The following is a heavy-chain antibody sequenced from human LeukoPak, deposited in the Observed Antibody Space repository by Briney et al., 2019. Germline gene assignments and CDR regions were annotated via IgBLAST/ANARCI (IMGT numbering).Heavy chain of an antibody. CDR1: GYTFTGYY. V-gene: IGHV1-2*02. D-gene: IGHD2-21*02. CDR3: ARSEKAYCGGVCDNYHMDV. Sequence: ASVKVSCKASGYTFTGYYMHWVRQAPGQGLGWMGWINPNSGGTNYAQKFQGRVTMTRDTSISTAYMELSRLRSDDTAVYYCARSEKAYCGGVCDNYHMDVWGKGTTVTVSS. J-gene: IGHJ6*03. CDR2: INPNSGGT.